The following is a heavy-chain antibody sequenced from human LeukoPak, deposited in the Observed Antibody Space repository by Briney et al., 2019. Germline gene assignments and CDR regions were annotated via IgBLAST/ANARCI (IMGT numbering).Heavy chain of an antibody. CDR3: ARQYYDSSGHRYYYYMDV. Sequence: GESLKISCKGSGYIFSSNWIGWVRQMPGKGLEWMGIIYPGDSDTRYSPSFQGQVTISADKSISTAYLQWSSLKASDTAMYYCARQYYDSSGHRYYYYMDVWGKGTTVTVSS. J-gene: IGHJ6*03. CDR1: GYIFSSNW. V-gene: IGHV5-51*01. D-gene: IGHD3-22*01. CDR2: IYPGDSDT.